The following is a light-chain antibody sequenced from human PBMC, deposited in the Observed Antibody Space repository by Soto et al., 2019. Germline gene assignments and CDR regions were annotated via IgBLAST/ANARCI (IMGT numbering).Light chain of an antibody. J-gene: IGLJ2*01. Sequence: QLVLTQPPSASASLGASVTLTCTLSSGYSNYKVDWYQQRPGKGHRFVMRVGTGGIVGSKGDGIPDRFSVLGSGLNRYLTIKNIQEEDESDYHCGADHGSGSNFVVFGGGTKVTVL. CDR3: GADHGSGSNFVV. CDR1: SGYSNYK. V-gene: IGLV9-49*01. CDR2: VGTGGIVG.